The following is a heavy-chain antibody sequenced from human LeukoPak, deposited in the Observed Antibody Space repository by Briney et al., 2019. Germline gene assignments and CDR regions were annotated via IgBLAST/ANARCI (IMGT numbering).Heavy chain of an antibody. CDR1: GGSITTIPYN. D-gene: IGHD3-9*01. CDR2: ISYVGTT. J-gene: IGHJ5*01. Sequence: PSETLSLTCTVSGGSITTIPYNWGWIRQPPGKGLGWIGTISYVGTTYYEPPLKSRVTMSIDTSKNQFSLNLNSATAADTAVYYCARHPTGYPNWFDSWGQGTLVIVSS. V-gene: IGHV4-39*01. CDR3: ARHPTGYPNWFDS.